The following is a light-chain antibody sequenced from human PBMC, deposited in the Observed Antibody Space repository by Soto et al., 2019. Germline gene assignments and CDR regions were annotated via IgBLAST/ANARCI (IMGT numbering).Light chain of an antibody. CDR2: KAS. V-gene: IGKV1-5*03. J-gene: IGKJ1*01. CDR1: QSVSNW. CDR3: QHYNGYRWT. Sequence: DIQMTQSPSTLPASVGDRVTITCRASQSVSNWLAWYQQKPGKAPKILIYKASSLESGVPSRFSGRGSGTEFTLTISSLRPDDFATYDCQHYNGYRWTFGQGTKVDIK.